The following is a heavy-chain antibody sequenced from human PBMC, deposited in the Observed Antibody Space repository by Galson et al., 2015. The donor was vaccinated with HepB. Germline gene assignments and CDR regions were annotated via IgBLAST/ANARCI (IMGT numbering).Heavy chain of an antibody. CDR2: IIPILGIA. D-gene: IGHD3-22*01. CDR3: ARVPYDSSGYYYGGIDY. Sequence: SVKVSCKASGGTFSSYAISWVRQAPGQGLEWMGGIIPILGIANYAQKFQGRVTITADKSTSTAYMELSSLRSEDTAVYYCARVPYDSSGYYYGGIDYWGQGTLVTVSS. J-gene: IGHJ4*02. V-gene: IGHV1-69*10. CDR1: GGTFSSYA.